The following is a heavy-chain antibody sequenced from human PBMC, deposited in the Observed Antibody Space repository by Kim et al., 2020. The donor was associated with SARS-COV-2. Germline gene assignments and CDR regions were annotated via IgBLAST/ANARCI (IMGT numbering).Heavy chain of an antibody. CDR2: IYYSGST. CDR1: GGSISSSSYY. J-gene: IGHJ4*02. D-gene: IGHD6-13*01. CDR3: ARGESVAGTDGV. Sequence: SETLSLTCTVSGGSISSSSYYWGWIRQPPGKGLEWIGTIYYSGSTYYNPSLKSRVSISVDTSRNQFSLKLSAVTAADTAVYYCARGESVAGTDGVWGQGTLVTVSS. V-gene: IGHV4-39*07.